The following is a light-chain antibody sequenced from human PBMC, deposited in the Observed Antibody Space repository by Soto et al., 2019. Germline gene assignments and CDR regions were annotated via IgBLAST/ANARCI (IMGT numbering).Light chain of an antibody. Sequence: QSALTQPASVSGSPGQSITISCTGTSSDVGGYKYVSWYQQHPGKAPKLMIYEVSNRPSGVSNRFSGSKSGNTASLTISGLQAXXEADYYCSSYTSSSTLVVFGGGTKLTVL. J-gene: IGLJ2*01. V-gene: IGLV2-14*01. CDR2: EVS. CDR1: SSDVGGYKY. CDR3: SSYTSSSTLVV.